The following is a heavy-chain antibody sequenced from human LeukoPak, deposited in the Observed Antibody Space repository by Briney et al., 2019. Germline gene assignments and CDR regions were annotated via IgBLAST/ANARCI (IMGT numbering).Heavy chain of an antibody. Sequence: PGRSLRLSCAASGFTFSSYGMHWVRQAPGKGLEWVAVIWCDGSNKYYADSVKGRFTISRDNSKNTLYLQMNSLRAEDTAVYYCAKDQDYGDDMLDYWGQGTLVTVSS. V-gene: IGHV3-33*06. CDR2: IWCDGSNK. CDR1: GFTFSSYG. J-gene: IGHJ4*02. D-gene: IGHD4-17*01. CDR3: AKDQDYGDDMLDY.